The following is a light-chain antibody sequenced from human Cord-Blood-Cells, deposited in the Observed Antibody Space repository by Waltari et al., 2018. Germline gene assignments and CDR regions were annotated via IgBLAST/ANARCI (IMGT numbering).Light chain of an antibody. CDR3: SSYTSSSTWV. V-gene: IGLV2-14*01. CDR1: SSDVRGYNY. J-gene: IGLJ3*02. Sequence: QSALTQPASVPGSPGQSITISCTGTSSDVRGYNYVSWYQQHPGKAPKLMIYEVSNRPSGVSNRFSGSKSGNTASLTISGLQAEDEADYYCSSYTSSSTWVFGGGTKLTVL. CDR2: EVS.